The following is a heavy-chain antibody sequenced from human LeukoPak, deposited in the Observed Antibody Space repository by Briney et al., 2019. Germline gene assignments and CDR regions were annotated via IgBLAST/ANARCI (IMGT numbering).Heavy chain of an antibody. Sequence: GGSLRLSCAASGFTVSSNYMSWVRQAPGKGLEWVSVIYSGGSTYYADSVKGRFTISRDNSKNTLYLQMNSLRAEDTAVYYCARDAFYCSGGSCYYYGMDVWGQGTTVTVSS. CDR3: ARDAFYCSGGSCYYYGMDV. J-gene: IGHJ6*02. CDR2: IYSGGST. D-gene: IGHD2-15*01. V-gene: IGHV3-53*01. CDR1: GFTVSSNY.